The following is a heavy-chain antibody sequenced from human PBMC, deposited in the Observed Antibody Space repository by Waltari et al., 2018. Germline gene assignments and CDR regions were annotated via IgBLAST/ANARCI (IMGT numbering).Heavy chain of an antibody. CDR2: IFPGDSNT. J-gene: IGHJ4*02. V-gene: IGHV5-51*01. Sequence: EVQLVQSGAEVKKPGESLKISCECSGYSFTRYGIGWVRQMPGKGLEWMGVIFPGDSNTKYSPSFRGQVTISADNSITTAYLQWSSLKASDTAIYFCARQPLHSYGIRHFDYWGQGTPVTVS. CDR1: GYSFTRYG. CDR3: ARQPLHSYGIRHFDY. D-gene: IGHD5-18*01.